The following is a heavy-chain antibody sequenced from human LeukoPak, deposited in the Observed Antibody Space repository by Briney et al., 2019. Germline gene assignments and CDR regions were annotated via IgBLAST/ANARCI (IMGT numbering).Heavy chain of an antibody. CDR3: VRGPHIAATSY. V-gene: IGHV3-7*03. CDR2: IKQDGSDR. Sequence: GGSLRLSCAASGFTFRNYWMSWVRQAPGTGLEWVANIKQDGSDRNYVTSVRGRFTISRDNAKKSLYLQINTLRAEDTAVYYCVRGPHIAATSYWGQGTLVTVSS. CDR1: GFTFRNYW. D-gene: IGHD6-25*01. J-gene: IGHJ4*02.